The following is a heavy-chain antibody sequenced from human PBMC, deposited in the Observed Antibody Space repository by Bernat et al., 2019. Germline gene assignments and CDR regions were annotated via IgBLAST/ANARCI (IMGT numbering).Heavy chain of an antibody. CDR2: INHSGST. CDR3: AREWGGFGIG. J-gene: IGHJ4*02. V-gene: IGHV4-34*01. D-gene: IGHD1-26*01. Sequence: QVQLQLWGAGLLKPSETLSLTCAVYGGSFSGYYWSWIRQPPGKGLEWIGEINHSGSTNYNPSLKSRVTISVDTSKNQFSLKLSSVTAADTAVYYCAREWGGFGIGWGQGTLVTVSS. CDR1: GGSFSGYY.